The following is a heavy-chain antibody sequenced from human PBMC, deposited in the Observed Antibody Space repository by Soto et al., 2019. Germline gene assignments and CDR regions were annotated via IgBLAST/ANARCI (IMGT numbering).Heavy chain of an antibody. CDR2: ISSSSSYI. J-gene: IGHJ6*02. V-gene: IGHV3-21*01. CDR3: ARDYYGSGSPSGEHYYYYGMDV. D-gene: IGHD3-10*01. CDR1: GFTFSSYS. Sequence: EVQLVESGGGLVKPGGSLRLSCAASGFTFSSYSMNWVRQAPGKGLEWVSSISSSSSYIYYADSVKGRFTISRDNAKNXXYXQXXSLRAEDTAVYYCARDYYGSGSPSGEHYYYYGMDVWGQGTTVTVSS.